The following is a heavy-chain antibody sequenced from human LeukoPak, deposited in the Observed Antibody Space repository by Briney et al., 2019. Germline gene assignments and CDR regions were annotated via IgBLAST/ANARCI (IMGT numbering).Heavy chain of an antibody. CDR2: ISSSSSYI. V-gene: IGHV3-21*04. CDR1: GFSFSSYA. J-gene: IGHJ4*02. CDR3: AKDMAAYYYASGNIDY. Sequence: GGSLRLSCAASGFSFSSYAMNWVRQAPGKGLEWVSSISSSSSYIYYADSVKGRFTISRDNSKNSLYLQMNSLRAEDTALYYCAKDMAAYYYASGNIDYWGQGTLVTVSS. D-gene: IGHD3-10*01.